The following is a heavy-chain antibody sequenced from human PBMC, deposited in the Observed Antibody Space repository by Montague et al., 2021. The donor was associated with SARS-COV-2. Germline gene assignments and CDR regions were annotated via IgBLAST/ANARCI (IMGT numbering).Heavy chain of an antibody. CDR1: GASISYYY. CDR2: IYDSGST. J-gene: IGHJ4*02. V-gene: IGHV4-59*01. CDR3: AGEEPDEYYFDY. D-gene: IGHD1-14*01. Sequence: SETLSLTCSVSGASISYYYWSWIRQPPGQGLEWIGDIYDSGSTNYNPSLQSRVTISLDASRNQFSLRLSSLTAADTAVYYCAGEEPDEYYFDYWGQGHLVTVSS.